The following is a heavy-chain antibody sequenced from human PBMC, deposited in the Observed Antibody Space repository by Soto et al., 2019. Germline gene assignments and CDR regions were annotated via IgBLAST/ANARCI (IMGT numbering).Heavy chain of an antibody. Sequence: QVQLVESGGGVVQPGRSLRLSCAASGFTFSSYGMHWVRQAPGKGLEWVAVISYDGSNKYYADSVKGRFTISRDNSQNTLYLQIDSLRAADTGVYYCATDLLDYHGSGAAAFDIRGQGTIVTVSS. CDR1: GFTFSSYG. CDR3: ATDLLDYHGSGAAAFDI. V-gene: IGHV3-30*03. J-gene: IGHJ3*02. CDR2: ISYDGSNK. D-gene: IGHD3-10*01.